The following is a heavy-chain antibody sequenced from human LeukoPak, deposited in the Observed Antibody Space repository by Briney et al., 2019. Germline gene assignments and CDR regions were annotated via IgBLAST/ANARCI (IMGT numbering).Heavy chain of an antibody. D-gene: IGHD6-13*01. CDR2: ISSSSSTI. CDR3: VRERDSSSWYAFDL. J-gene: IGHJ3*01. Sequence: PGGSLRLSCAASGFTFSSYWMHWVRQAPGKGLVWVSRISSSSSTIYYGDSVKGRFTISRDNAKNSLYLQMNSLRDEDTAVYYCVRERDSSSWYAFDLWGQGTMVTVSS. V-gene: IGHV3-48*02. CDR1: GFTFSSYW.